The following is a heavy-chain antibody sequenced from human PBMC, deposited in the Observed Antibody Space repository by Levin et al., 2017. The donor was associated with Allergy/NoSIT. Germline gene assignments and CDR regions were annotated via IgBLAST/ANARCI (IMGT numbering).Heavy chain of an antibody. D-gene: IGHD6-19*01. CDR3: AKEGPHSSGWYGAFDI. CDR2: VSGTGGNT. J-gene: IGHJ3*02. CDR1: GFTFSSYT. Sequence: GGSLRLSCAASGFTFSSYTMTWVRQAPGKGLEWVSAVSGTGGNTYYAHSVKGRFTISRDNSKNTLYLQMNSLRAEDTAVYFCAKEGPHSSGWYGAFDIWGQGTMVTVSS. V-gene: IGHV3-23*01.